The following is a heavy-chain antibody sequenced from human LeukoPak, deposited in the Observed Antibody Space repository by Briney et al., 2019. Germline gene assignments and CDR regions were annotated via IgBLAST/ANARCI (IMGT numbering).Heavy chain of an antibody. CDR2: IYTSGST. CDR3: ARDQTAMVPYYYYYMDV. Sequence: SVTLSLTCTVSGGAISSYYWSWQRQPAGKGLERIGRIYTSGSTNSNPSLRSRVTMSVDTSKNQFSLKLSSVTAADTAVYYCARDQTAMVPYYYYYMDVWGKGTTVTVSS. V-gene: IGHV4-4*07. CDR1: GGAISSYY. J-gene: IGHJ6*03. D-gene: IGHD5-18*01.